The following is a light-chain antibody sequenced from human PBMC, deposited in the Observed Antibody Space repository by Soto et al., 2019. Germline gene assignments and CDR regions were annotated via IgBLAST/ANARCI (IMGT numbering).Light chain of an antibody. J-gene: IGKJ5*01. CDR2: LGS. CDR1: QSLLHSNGYNY. V-gene: IGKV2-28*01. Sequence: DIVMTQSPLSLPVTPGEPASISCRSSQSLLHSNGYNYLDWYLQKPGQSPQLLIYLGSNRASGVPDRFSGSGSGTHFTFTISSLQPEDFATYYCQQYENLPVTFGQGTRLEIK. CDR3: QQYENLPVT.